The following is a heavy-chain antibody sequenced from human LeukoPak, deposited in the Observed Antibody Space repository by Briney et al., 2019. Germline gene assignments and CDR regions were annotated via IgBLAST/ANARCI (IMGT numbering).Heavy chain of an antibody. J-gene: IGHJ5*02. Sequence: ASVKVSCKASGYTFTSYGISWVRQAPGQGLEWMGWISAYNGNTNYAQKLQGRVTMTTDTSTSTAYMELRSLRSDDTAVYYCARVITMVRGVIINWFDPWGQGTLVTVSS. CDR3: ARVITMVRGVIINWFDP. D-gene: IGHD3-10*01. V-gene: IGHV1-18*01. CDR1: GYTFTSYG. CDR2: ISAYNGNT.